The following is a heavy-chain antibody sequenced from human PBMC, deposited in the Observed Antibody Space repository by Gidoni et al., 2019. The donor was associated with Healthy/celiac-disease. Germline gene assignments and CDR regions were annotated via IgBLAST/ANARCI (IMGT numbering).Heavy chain of an antibody. CDR3: AKPSYYDFWSGYSF. D-gene: IGHD3-3*01. CDR2: IVCSGGST. Sequence: EVQLVESGGGLVQPGGSLRLSCAASGFTFSRYAMSWVRQAQGKGLEWVAAIVCSGGSTYYADSVKGRFTISRDNSKNTLYLQMNSLRAEDTAVYYCAKPSYYDFWSGYSFWGQGTLVTVSS. V-gene: IGHV3-23*04. J-gene: IGHJ4*02. CDR1: GFTFSRYA.